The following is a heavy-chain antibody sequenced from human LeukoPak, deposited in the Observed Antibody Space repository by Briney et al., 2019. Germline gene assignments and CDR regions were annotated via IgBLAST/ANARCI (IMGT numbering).Heavy chain of an antibody. J-gene: IGHJ5*02. Sequence: GGSLRLSCAASGFTFSNYAMSWVRQAPGKGLEWVSAISGTGGRTYYADPVKGRFTISRDNSKNTLYLQMNGLRAEDTAVYYCAKGPYYYDSSGYSRRWFDPWGQGILVTVSS. D-gene: IGHD3-22*01. CDR2: ISGTGGRT. CDR3: AKGPYYYDSSGYSRRWFDP. V-gene: IGHV3-23*01. CDR1: GFTFSNYA.